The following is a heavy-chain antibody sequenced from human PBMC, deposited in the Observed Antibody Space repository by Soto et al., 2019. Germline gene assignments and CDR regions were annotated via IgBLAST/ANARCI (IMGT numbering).Heavy chain of an antibody. Sequence: PSEPLSVTCTVSDGSIGSSSYYWGCIRQPPGKGLEWIGSIYYSGSTYYNPSLKSRVTISVDTSKNQFSLKLSSVTAADTAVYYCARGYYGFAATSQFDTWCQGALLTISA. CDR3: ARGYYGFAATSQFDT. J-gene: IGHJ5*02. V-gene: IGHV4-39*01. CDR1: DGSIGSSSYY. D-gene: IGHD3-3*01. CDR2: IYYSGST.